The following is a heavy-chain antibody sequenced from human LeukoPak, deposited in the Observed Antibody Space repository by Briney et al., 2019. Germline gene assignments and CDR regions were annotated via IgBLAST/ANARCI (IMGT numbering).Heavy chain of an antibody. CDR2: IYHSGST. V-gene: IGHV4-38-2*02. CDR1: GYSLSSGYY. CDR3: AGEITIFGVVIEGGAFDI. D-gene: IGHD3-3*01. J-gene: IGHJ3*02. Sequence: SETLSLTCTFSGYSLSSGYYWGWIRQPPGKGLEWIGSIYHSGSTYYNPSLKSRVTISVDTSKNQFSLKLSSVTAADTAVYYCAGEITIFGVVIEGGAFDIWGQGTMVTVSS.